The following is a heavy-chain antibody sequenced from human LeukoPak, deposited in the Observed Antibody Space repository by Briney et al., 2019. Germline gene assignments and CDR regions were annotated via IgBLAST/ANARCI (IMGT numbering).Heavy chain of an antibody. J-gene: IGHJ6*02. CDR3: AKEGGYCSSGSCYSSYYGMDV. CDR2: VSYDGSDK. D-gene: IGHD2-15*01. CDR1: GFTFRNYD. V-gene: IGHV3-30*18. Sequence: PGGSLRLSCTASGFTFRNYDMHWVRQAPGKGMEWVAVVSYDGSDKYYADSVKGRLTISRDNSKNTVHLQMNSLRIEDTAVYYCAKEGGYCSSGSCYSSYYGMDVWGQGTTVTVS.